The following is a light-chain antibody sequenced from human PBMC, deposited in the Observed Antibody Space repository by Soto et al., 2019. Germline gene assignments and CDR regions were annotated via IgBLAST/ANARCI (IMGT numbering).Light chain of an antibody. CDR1: QSIRSL. V-gene: IGKV1-5*01. Sequence: DIQMTQSPSTLSASGGDRVTITCRASQSIRSLLAWYQQKPGKAPKVLIYDASSLGSGVPSRFSGSGSGTEFTLTISSLQPDDFATYFCQQYQTYSTFGQGTRLEIK. CDR2: DAS. CDR3: QQYQTYST. J-gene: IGKJ5*01.